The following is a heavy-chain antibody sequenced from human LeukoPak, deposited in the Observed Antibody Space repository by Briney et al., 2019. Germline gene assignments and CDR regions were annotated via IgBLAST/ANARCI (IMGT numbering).Heavy chain of an antibody. V-gene: IGHV3-23*01. CDR1: GFTFSSYA. CDR2: ISGSGGST. CDR3: AKGQGDIVLMVYAIHPIDY. Sequence: PGGSLRLSCAASGFTFSSYAMSWVRQAPGKGLEWVSAISGSGGSTYYADSVKGRFTISRDNSKNTLYLQMNSLRAEDTAVYYCAKGQGDIVLMVYAIHPIDYWGQGTLVTVSS. D-gene: IGHD2-8*01. J-gene: IGHJ4*02.